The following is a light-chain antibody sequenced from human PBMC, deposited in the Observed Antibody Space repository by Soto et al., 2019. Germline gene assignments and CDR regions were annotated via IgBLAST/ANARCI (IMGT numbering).Light chain of an antibody. CDR2: GNT. J-gene: IGLJ2*01. Sequence: QSVLTRPPSVSGAPGQRVTISCTGSSSNIGSGFDVHWYQQLPGTAPKLLIYGNTNRPSGVPDRFSGSKSGTSTSLAITGLQAEDEADYYCQSYDNSLGGSVIFGGGTKLTVL. CDR1: SSNIGSGFD. CDR3: QSYDNSLGGSVI. V-gene: IGLV1-40*01.